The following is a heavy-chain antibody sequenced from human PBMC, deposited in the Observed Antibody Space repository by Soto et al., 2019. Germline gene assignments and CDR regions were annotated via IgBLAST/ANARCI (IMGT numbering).Heavy chain of an antibody. Sequence: GESLKISCKGSGYSFTSYWISWVRQMPGKGLEWMGRIDPSDSYTNYSPSFQGHVTISADKSISTAYLQWSSLKASDTAMYYCARHVHGPKAAAISYYYGMVVWGQGT. V-gene: IGHV5-10-1*01. CDR1: GYSFTSYW. J-gene: IGHJ6*02. CDR2: IDPSDSYT. D-gene: IGHD6-25*01. CDR3: ARHVHGPKAAAISYYYGMVV.